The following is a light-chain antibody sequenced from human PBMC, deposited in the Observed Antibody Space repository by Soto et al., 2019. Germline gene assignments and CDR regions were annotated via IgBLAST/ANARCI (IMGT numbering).Light chain of an antibody. Sequence: DLQMPQSPSSLSASVGDRVTITCQASQDISNYLNWYQQKPGKAPKLLIYDASNLETGVPSRFSGSGSGTDFTFTISSLKPEDIATYYCQQYDNLLTFGGGTKVEIK. CDR2: DAS. V-gene: IGKV1-33*01. J-gene: IGKJ4*01. CDR1: QDISNY. CDR3: QQYDNLLT.